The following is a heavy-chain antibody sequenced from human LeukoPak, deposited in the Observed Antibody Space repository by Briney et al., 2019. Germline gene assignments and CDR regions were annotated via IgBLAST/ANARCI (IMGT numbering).Heavy chain of an antibody. CDR1: GFTFSRSA. V-gene: IGHV3-73*01. D-gene: IGHD3-10*01. J-gene: IGHJ4*02. CDR2: IRSTANGYAT. Sequence: GGSLRLSCAASGFTFSRSALHWVRQASGKGLEWVGRIRSTANGYATAYAASVKGRFTISRDDSKNTAYLQMDSLKTEDTAVYYCTGNYYGSGSYADFDYWGQGTLVTVSS. CDR3: TGNYYGSGSYADFDY.